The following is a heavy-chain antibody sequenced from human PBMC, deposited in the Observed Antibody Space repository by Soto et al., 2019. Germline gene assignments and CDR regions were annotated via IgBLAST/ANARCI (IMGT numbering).Heavy chain of an antibody. CDR1: GFTFSSYW. J-gene: IGHJ4*02. CDR3: ARDPHSSGYYVDY. V-gene: IGHV3-7*04. CDR2: IKQDGSEK. Sequence: GGSLRLSCAASGFTFSSYWMSWVRQAPGKGLEWVANIKQDGSEKYYVDSVKGRFTISRDNAKNSLYLQMNSLRAEDTAVYYCARDPHSSGYYVDYWGQGTLVTVSS. D-gene: IGHD3-22*01.